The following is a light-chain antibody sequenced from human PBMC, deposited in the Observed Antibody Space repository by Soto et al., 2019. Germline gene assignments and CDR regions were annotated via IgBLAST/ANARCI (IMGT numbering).Light chain of an antibody. CDR2: RAS. V-gene: IGKV3-20*01. CDR3: QQYESSPLT. CDR1: QSVSSAL. Sequence: EIVLTQSPETLSLSPGERATLSCRASQSVSSALLAWYQQNPGQAPRLLIYRASTRATGIPDRFTGSGSGTDFTLTISRLEPEDFAVYYCQQYESSPLTFGGGTKVEIK. J-gene: IGKJ4*01.